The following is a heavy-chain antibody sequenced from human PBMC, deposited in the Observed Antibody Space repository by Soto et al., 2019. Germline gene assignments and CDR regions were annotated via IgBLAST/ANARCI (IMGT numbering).Heavy chain of an antibody. Sequence: EVQLLESGGGSVQPGGSLRLSCAASGFTFSSYAMNWVRQAPGKGLEWVSAITGTGGSTNYADSVEGRFTISRDNSRNSLYLQRSSLRAEDTAVNYCAKAGSIAVPSSHLDQGGKGILVTVSS. D-gene: IGHD6-19*01. V-gene: IGHV3-23*01. CDR2: ITGTGGST. CDR3: AKAGSIAVPSSHLDQ. CDR1: GFTFSSYA. J-gene: IGHJ4*02.